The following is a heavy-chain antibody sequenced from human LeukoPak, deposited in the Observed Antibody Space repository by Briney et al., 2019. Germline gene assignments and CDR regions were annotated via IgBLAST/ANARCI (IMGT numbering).Heavy chain of an antibody. CDR1: GGSTSSSVYY. CDR3: ARQVKVGGLIGYYFAF. CDR2: TYFSGST. D-gene: IGHD3-16*01. J-gene: IGHJ4*02. Sequence: SETLSLTRTLSGGSTSSSVYYWGWIRQPPGKGLEWVVSTYFSGSTYYNPSLKTRFTISVATSKNQFSLKLSSVTAADTAVYQCARQVKVGGLIGYYFAFWGQGTLVTVSS. V-gene: IGHV4-39*01.